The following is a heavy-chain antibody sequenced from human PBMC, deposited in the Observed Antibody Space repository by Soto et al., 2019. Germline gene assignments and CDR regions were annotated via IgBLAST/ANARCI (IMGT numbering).Heavy chain of an antibody. V-gene: IGHV1-58*01. Sequence: SVKVSCKASGFTFTSSAVQGVRQARGQRLEWIGWIVVGSANTNYAQTFQERVTITRDMSTSTAYMELRSLRSEDTAVYYCAADRGYDSSGYHFDDWGQGTLVTVSS. D-gene: IGHD3-22*01. CDR2: IVVGSANT. CDR3: AADRGYDSSGYHFDD. CDR1: GFTFTSSA. J-gene: IGHJ4*02.